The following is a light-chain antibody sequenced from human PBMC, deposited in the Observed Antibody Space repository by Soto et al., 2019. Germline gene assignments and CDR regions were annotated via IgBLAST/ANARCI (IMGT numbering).Light chain of an antibody. Sequence: QSALTQPASVSGSPGQSITISCIGASSNFGSYNLVSWYRHRPGEAPQLIIYEGSKRPSGVSDRFSASKSGNTASLTISGLQAEDEADYSCCSSGSVTLVFGGGTKLTVL. J-gene: IGLJ3*02. V-gene: IGLV2-23*01. CDR1: SSNFGSYNL. CDR2: EGS. CDR3: CSSGSVTLV.